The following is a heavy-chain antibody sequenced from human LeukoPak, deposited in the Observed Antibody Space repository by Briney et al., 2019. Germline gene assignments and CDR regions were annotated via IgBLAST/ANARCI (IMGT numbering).Heavy chain of an antibody. D-gene: IGHD3-22*01. CDR3: ARSSYYDTSGYYESIDY. CDR1: GFTFSNYG. J-gene: IGHJ4*02. Sequence: GGSLRLSCAASGFTFSNYGMHWVRQAPGQGLEWVAFIRYDESSKYYGDSMKGRFTISRDNSKNTVHLQMDSLRSEDTAVYYCARSSYYDTSGYYESIDYWGQGTLVTVSS. V-gene: IGHV3-30*02. CDR2: IRYDESSK.